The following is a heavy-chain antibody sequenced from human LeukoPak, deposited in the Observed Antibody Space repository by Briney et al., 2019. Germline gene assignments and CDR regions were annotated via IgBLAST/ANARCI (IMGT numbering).Heavy chain of an antibody. CDR1: GGSISSSSYY. Sequence: ASETLSLTCTVSGGSISSSSYYWGWIRQPPGKGLEWIGSIYYSGSTYYNPSLKSRVTISVDTSKNQFSLKLSSVTAADTAVYYCARDFVTYYDFWSGYYTPVGFDYWGQGTLVTVSS. D-gene: IGHD3-3*01. CDR2: IYYSGST. V-gene: IGHV4-39*07. J-gene: IGHJ4*02. CDR3: ARDFVTYYDFWSGYYTPVGFDY.